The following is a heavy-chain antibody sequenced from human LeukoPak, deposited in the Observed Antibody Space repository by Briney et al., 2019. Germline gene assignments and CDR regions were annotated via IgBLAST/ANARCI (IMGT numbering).Heavy chain of an antibody. CDR1: GFSFTNYA. V-gene: IGHV3-30*03. D-gene: IGHD3-9*01. J-gene: IGHJ6*02. CDR3: ARMGDLRYFDWGPDYYYYGMDV. Sequence: GGSLRLSCAASGFSFTNYAMHWVRQAPGKGLAWVAVVSYDETNKDYTDSVKGRFTISRDNSKNTVYLQMNGLRAEDTAVYYCARMGDLRYFDWGPDYYYYGMDVWGQGTTVTVSS. CDR2: VSYDETNK.